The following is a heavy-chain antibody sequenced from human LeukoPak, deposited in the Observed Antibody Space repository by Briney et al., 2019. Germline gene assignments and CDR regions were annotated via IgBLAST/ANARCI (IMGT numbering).Heavy chain of an antibody. CDR2: IIPIFGTA. Sequence: GASVKVSCKASGGTFSSYAISWVRQAPGQGLEWMGGIIPIFGTANYAQKFQGRVTITTDESTSTAYMELSSLRSEDTAVYYCARGRYYDSSGHPDYWGQGTLVTVSS. J-gene: IGHJ4*02. CDR1: GGTFSSYA. CDR3: ARGRYYDSSGHPDY. V-gene: IGHV1-69*05. D-gene: IGHD3-22*01.